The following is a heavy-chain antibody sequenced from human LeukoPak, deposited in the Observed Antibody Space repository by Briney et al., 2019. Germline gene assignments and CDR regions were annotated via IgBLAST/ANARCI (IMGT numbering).Heavy chain of an antibody. Sequence: ASVKVSCKASGYTFTSYGIRWVRQAPGQGLEWMGWISAYNGNTNYAQKLQGRVTMTTDTSTSTAYMELRSLRSDDTAVYYCARDRYSSSWYPSDYYYGMDVWGQGTTVTVSS. CDR1: GYTFTSYG. D-gene: IGHD6-13*01. V-gene: IGHV1-18*01. J-gene: IGHJ6*02. CDR3: ARDRYSSSWYPSDYYYGMDV. CDR2: ISAYNGNT.